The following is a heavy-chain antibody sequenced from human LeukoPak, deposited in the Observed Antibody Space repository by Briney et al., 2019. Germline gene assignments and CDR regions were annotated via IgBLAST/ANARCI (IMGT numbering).Heavy chain of an antibody. D-gene: IGHD3-10*01. CDR1: RFTFSSYD. J-gene: IGHJ4*02. V-gene: IGHV3-23*01. Sequence: GGSLRLSCAASRFTFSSYDMSWVRQAPGKGLEWVSGISGSGSSTYSADSVKGRFTISRDNSKNTLYLQMTSLRAEDTAVYHCAKDPTFYNYWGQGTLVTVSS. CDR3: AKDPTFYNY. CDR2: ISGSGSST.